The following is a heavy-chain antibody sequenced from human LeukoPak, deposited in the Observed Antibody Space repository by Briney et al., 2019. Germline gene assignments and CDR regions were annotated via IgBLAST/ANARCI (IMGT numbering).Heavy chain of an antibody. D-gene: IGHD6-13*01. CDR3: AQSLGSSNWIGNWFDP. V-gene: IGHV4-39*01. CDR1: GGSISSSSHS. CDR2: IYYTGRT. J-gene: IGHJ5*02. Sequence: SETLSLTCTVSGGSISSSSHSWGWIRQPPGKGLEGTGSIYYTGRTYYNPSLNSRVTISVDTSKNQFSLKLSSVTAADTAVYYCAQSLGSSNWIGNWFDPWGQGTLVTVSS.